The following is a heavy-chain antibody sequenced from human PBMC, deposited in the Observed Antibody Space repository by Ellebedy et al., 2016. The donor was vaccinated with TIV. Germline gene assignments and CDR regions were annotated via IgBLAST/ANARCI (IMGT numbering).Heavy chain of an antibody. Sequence: GGSLRLXCAASGFTFSSYAMHWVRQAPGKGLEWVAVISYDGSNKYYADSVKGRFTISRDNSKNTLYLQMNSLRAEDTAVYYCARVTSVVPAATDYWGQGTLVTVSS. J-gene: IGHJ4*02. V-gene: IGHV3-30-3*01. CDR1: GFTFSSYA. CDR2: ISYDGSNK. CDR3: ARVTSVVPAATDY. D-gene: IGHD2-2*01.